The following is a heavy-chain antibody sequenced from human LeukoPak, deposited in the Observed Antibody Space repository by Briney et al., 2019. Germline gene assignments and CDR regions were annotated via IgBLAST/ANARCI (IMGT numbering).Heavy chain of an antibody. CDR1: GFTFSSYS. J-gene: IGHJ4*02. CDR2: ISSGSSYI. D-gene: IGHD2-2*01. Sequence: GGSLRLSCSASGFTFSSYSMNWVRQAPGKGLEWVSSISSGSSYIYYADSLKGRFTISGDNAKNSLYLQMNSLRAEDTAVYYCARGDCSSTSCPSGGWGQGTLVTVSS. V-gene: IGHV3-21*01. CDR3: ARGDCSSTSCPSGG.